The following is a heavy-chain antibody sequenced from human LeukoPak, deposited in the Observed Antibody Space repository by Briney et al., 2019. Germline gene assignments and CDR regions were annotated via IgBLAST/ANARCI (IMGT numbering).Heavy chain of an antibody. CDR1: GYTVTSYY. D-gene: IGHD6-19*01. Sequence: ASVKVSCKTSGYTVTSYYIHWVRQAPGQGLEWMGIINPSGDSTTYPQKFQGRDTMTRDTSTSTVYVELSSLRFDDTAVYYCATHDLAGTSPFDYWGQGTLVTVSS. CDR3: ATHDLAGTSPFDY. V-gene: IGHV1-46*01. CDR2: INPSGDST. J-gene: IGHJ4*02.